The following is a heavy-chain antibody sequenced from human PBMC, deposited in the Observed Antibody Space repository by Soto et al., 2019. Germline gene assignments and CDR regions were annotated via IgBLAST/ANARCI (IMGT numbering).Heavy chain of an antibody. V-gene: IGHV3-48*03. Sequence: EVQLVESGGGLVQPGGSLRLSCAASGFTFSSYEMNWVRQAPGKGLEWVSYISSSGSTIYYADPVKGRFTISRDNAQNPLYLQMKSVGAEDTGVYYGGRGQYSSGGGYFDYWGQETLVTVSS. D-gene: IGHD6-19*01. CDR1: GFTFSSYE. J-gene: IGHJ4*02. CDR2: ISSSGSTI. CDR3: GRGQYSSGGGYFDY.